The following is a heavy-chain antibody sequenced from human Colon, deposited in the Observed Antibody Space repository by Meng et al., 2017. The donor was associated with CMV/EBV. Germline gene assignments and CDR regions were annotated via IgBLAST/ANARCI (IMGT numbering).Heavy chain of an antibody. CDR1: GLPFNNSA. Sequence: CVASGLPFNNSAMHWVRQAPAKGVEWVASIRSRGTYIHYADSVKGRFTISRDNAKTSVYLQMDNLTGEDTAIYFCARVGSSGGLDYWGQGTLVTVSS. CDR2: IRSRGTYI. V-gene: IGHV3-21*01. J-gene: IGHJ4*02. CDR3: ARVGSSGGLDY. D-gene: IGHD2-15*01.